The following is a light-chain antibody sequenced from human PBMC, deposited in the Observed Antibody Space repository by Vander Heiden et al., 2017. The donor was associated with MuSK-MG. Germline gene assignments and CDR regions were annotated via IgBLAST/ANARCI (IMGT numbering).Light chain of an antibody. Sequence: DIVMNQSPHDLSVAPGEAASISCRASQRQRNTNGYHYVDWFKQKSGQPPQLLIYLGSNRASAVPDRFSGSGSGTDFTLTISRVAAEYVGVYYCRQPLQIPYTFGQGTKLEIK. CDR3: RQPLQIPYT. CDR2: LGS. J-gene: IGKJ2*01. CDR1: QRQRNTNGYHY. V-gene: IGKV2-28*01.